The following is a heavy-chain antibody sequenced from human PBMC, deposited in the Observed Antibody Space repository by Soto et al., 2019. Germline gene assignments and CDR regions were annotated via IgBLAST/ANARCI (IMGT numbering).Heavy chain of an antibody. CDR3: AKAVTPDGVWDLDY. J-gene: IGHJ4*02. D-gene: IGHD6-19*01. CDR1: GFIFRTYT. Sequence: EVQLLESGGDLVQPGGSLRLSCAASGFIFRTYTMSWVRQTPGKGLEWVAGIYGSGYGTTFYADSVKGRFTISRDDSRNTLDLQMSSLRAEDSAIYYCAKAVTPDGVWDLDYWGQGTLVTVSS. V-gene: IGHV3-23*01. CDR2: IYGSGYGTT.